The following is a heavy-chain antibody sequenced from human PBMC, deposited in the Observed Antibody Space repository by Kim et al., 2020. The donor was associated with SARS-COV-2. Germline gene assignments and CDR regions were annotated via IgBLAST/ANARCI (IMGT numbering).Heavy chain of an antibody. V-gene: IGHV3-74*01. D-gene: IGHD3-10*01. CDR3: AREADGTGNNYWDY. J-gene: IGHJ4*02. Sequence: YADSVKGRFTMPRDNAKNTLYLEMNSLRAEDTAVYYCAREADGTGNNYWDYWGQGTPVTVSS.